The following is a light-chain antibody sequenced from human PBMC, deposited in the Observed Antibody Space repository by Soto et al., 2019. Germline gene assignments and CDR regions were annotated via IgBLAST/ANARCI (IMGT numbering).Light chain of an antibody. CDR1: SSDVGSFDS. J-gene: IGLJ1*01. Sequence: QSALTQPASVSGSPGQPITISCTGTSSDVGSFDSVAWYQHNPGKAPKLIIYDVSNRPSGVSSRFSGSKSGNTASLSISGLHTEDAANYYCSSCTTSSTLVFGTGTKLTVL. CDR2: DVS. V-gene: IGLV2-14*01. CDR3: SSCTTSSTLV.